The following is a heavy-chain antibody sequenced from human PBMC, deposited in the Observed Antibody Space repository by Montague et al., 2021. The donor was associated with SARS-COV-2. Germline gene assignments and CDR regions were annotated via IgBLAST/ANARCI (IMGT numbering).Heavy chain of an antibody. CDR1: GGSISSYY. Sequence: SETLSLTCTVSGGSISSYYWNWIRQPPGKGLEWIGYIYYSGSTNYNPSLKSRVTISVDTSKNQFSLKLSSVTAADTAVYYCARADFWSGYLYFDYWGQGTLVTVSS. D-gene: IGHD3-3*01. V-gene: IGHV4-59*08. CDR2: IYYSGST. J-gene: IGHJ4*02. CDR3: ARADFWSGYLYFDY.